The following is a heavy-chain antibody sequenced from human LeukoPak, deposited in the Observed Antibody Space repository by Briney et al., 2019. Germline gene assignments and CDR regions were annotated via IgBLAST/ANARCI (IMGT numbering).Heavy chain of an antibody. CDR1: GYTFTSYY. CDR3: ARVRGVVEAKNDAFDI. J-gene: IGHJ3*02. Sequence: GASVKVSCKASGYTFTSYYMHWVRQAPGQGLEWMGIINPSGGSTSYAQKFQGRVTMTRDMSTSTVYMELSSLRSEDTAVYYCARVRGVVEAKNDAFDIWGQGTMVTVSS. D-gene: IGHD1-26*01. V-gene: IGHV1-46*01. CDR2: INPSGGST.